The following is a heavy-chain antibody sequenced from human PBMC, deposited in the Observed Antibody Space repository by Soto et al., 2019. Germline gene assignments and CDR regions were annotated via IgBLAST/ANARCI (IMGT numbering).Heavy chain of an antibody. Sequence: QVQLQESGPGLVKPSGTLSLTCAVSGGSISSSNWWSWVRQPPGKGLEWIGEIYHSGSTNYNPSLKSRVTISVAMSKNHFSRKLRSVSAAGTAVYYCARGAVVVDRDFVYWGLGSLVTVSS. CDR2: IYHSGST. J-gene: IGHJ4*02. V-gene: IGHV4-4*02. CDR3: ARGAVVVDRDFVY. D-gene: IGHD2-15*01. CDR1: GGSISSSNW.